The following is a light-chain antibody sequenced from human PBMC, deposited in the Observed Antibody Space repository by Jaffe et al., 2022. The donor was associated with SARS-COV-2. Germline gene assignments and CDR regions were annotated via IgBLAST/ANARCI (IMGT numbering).Light chain of an antibody. V-gene: IGKV1-12*01. Sequence: IQMTQSPSSVSAFVGDRVTITCRASQSISTWLAWYQHRPGEAPKLLIYASSNLQPGVPSRFSGSGSGTDFTLTISSLQPEDFATYYCLQGNSFPYTLGQGTKLEI. CDR2: ASS. CDR3: LQGNSFPYT. J-gene: IGKJ2*01. CDR1: QSISTW.